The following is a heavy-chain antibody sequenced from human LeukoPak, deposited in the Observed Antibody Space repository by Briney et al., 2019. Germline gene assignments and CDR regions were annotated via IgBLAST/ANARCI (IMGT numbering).Heavy chain of an antibody. D-gene: IGHD1-26*01. V-gene: IGHV3-23*01. Sequence: PGGPLRLSCAASGFTFSSYAMSWVRQAPGKGLEWVSAISGSGGSTYYADSVKGRFTISRDNSKNTLYLQMNSLRAEDTAVYYCAKAPVGATFFDYWGQGTLVTVSS. CDR3: AKAPVGATFFDY. CDR1: GFTFSSYA. J-gene: IGHJ4*02. CDR2: ISGSGGST.